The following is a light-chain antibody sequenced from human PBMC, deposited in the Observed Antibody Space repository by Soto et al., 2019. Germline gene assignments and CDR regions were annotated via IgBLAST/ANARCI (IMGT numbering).Light chain of an antibody. CDR1: SSDVGGYNY. V-gene: IGLV2-14*01. CDR2: DVS. CDR3: SSYTSSSPVV. J-gene: IGLJ2*01. Sequence: QSVLTQPASVSGSPGQSITISCTGTSSDVGGYNYVSWYQQHPGKPPKLMIYDVSNRPSGVSTRCSGSKSGNTASLTISGLQAAEEAAYYCSSYTSSSPVVFGGGTQLTVL.